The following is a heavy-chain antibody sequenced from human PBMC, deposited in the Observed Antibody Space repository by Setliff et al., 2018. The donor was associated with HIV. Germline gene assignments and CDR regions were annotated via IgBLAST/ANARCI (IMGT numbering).Heavy chain of an antibody. J-gene: IGHJ6*03. V-gene: IGHV4-34*01. D-gene: IGHD1-26*01. CDR2: INPSGST. Sequence: KASETLSLTCAVYGESFSGFYWNWIRQPPGKGLEWIGEINPSGSTNYNPSLKSRVTISVDEAKNQFSLKLTSVTAADTAVYFCARGFGAPYLFSGYMDVWGKGTTVTVSS. CDR3: ARGFGAPYLFSGYMDV. CDR1: GESFSGFY.